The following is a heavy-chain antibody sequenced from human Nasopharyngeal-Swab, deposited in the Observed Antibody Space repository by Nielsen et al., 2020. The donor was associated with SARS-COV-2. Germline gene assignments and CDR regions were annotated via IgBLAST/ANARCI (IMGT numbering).Heavy chain of an antibody. V-gene: IGHV1-24*01. J-gene: IGHJ4*02. D-gene: IGHD6-6*01. CDR2: FDPEDGET. Sequence: ASVKVSCKVSGYTLTELSMHWVRQAPGKGLEWMGGFDPEDGETIYAQKFQGRVTMTENTSTDTAYMEPSSLRSEDTAVYYCATDLMVAARPWGSFDYWGQGTLVSVSS. CDR3: ATDLMVAARPWGSFDY. CDR1: GYTLTELS.